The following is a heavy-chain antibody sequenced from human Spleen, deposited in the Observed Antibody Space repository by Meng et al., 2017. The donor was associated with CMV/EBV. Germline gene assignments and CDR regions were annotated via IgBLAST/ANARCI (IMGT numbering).Heavy chain of an antibody. V-gene: IGHV3-21*01. J-gene: IGHJ4*02. Sequence: GESLKISCAASGFTFSSYTMNWVRQAPGKGLEWVSCIGDTGGYIYYADSVKGRFRISRDNAKNSLYLQMNSLRAEDTAVYYCARSRTGIPEDYWGQGTLVTVSS. CDR1: GFTFSSYT. D-gene: IGHD1-14*01. CDR3: ARSRTGIPEDY. CDR2: IGDTGGYI.